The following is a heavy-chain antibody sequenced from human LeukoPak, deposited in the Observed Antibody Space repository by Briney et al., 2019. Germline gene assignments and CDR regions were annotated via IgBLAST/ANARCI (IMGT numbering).Heavy chain of an antibody. CDR2: ISYSGTTYYN. V-gene: IGHV4-39*01. J-gene: IGHJ4*02. CDR3: ARLTDY. Sequence: SETLSLTCTVSGGSISGSHYYWGWIRQPPGKGLEWIGSISYSGTTYYNYYNPSLRSRVTISVDTSKNQFSLNLISVAAADTAVYYCARLTDYWGQGTLVTVSS. CDR1: GGSISGSHYY.